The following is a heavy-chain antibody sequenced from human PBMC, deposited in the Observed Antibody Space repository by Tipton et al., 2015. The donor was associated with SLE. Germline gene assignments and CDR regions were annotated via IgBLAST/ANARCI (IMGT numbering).Heavy chain of an antibody. CDR3: ARNYYTSGGLNWFDP. V-gene: IGHV4-34*01. CDR2: INHSGST. CDR1: GGSFSGHY. D-gene: IGHD3-22*01. Sequence: TLSLTCAVYGGSFSGHYWSWIRQPPGKGLEWIGEINHSGSTNYNPSLKSRVTISVDTSKNQFSLKLSSVTAADTAVYYCARNYYTSGGLNWFDPWGQGTLVTVSS. J-gene: IGHJ5*02.